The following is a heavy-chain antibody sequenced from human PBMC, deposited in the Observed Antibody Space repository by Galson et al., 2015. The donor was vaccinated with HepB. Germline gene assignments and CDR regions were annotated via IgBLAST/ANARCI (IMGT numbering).Heavy chain of an antibody. CDR2: ISYDGSNK. J-gene: IGHJ6*02. CDR3: ASERRWLVLTGWYGMDV. CDR1: GFTFSSYA. Sequence: SLRLSCAASGFTFSSYAMHWVRQAPGKGLEWVAVISYDGSNKYYADSVKGRFTISRDNSKNTLYLQMNSLRAEDTAVYYCASERRWLVLTGWYGMDVWGQGTTVTVSS. D-gene: IGHD6-19*01. V-gene: IGHV3-30*04.